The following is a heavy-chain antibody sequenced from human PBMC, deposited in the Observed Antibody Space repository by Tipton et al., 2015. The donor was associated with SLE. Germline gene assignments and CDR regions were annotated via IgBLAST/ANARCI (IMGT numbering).Heavy chain of an antibody. CDR1: GGSISSYY. CDR3: ARCIVGATGWFDP. CDR2: IYYSGST. Sequence: GLVKPSETLSLTCTVSGGSISSYYWSWIRQPPGKGLEWIGYIYYSGSTNYNPSLKSRVTISVDTSKNQFSLKLSSVTAADTAVYYCARCIVGATGWFDPWGQGTLVTVSS. J-gene: IGHJ5*02. D-gene: IGHD1-26*01. V-gene: IGHV4-59*12.